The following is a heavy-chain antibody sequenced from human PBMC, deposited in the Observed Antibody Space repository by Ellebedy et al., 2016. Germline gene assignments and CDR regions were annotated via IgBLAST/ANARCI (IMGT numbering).Heavy chain of an antibody. J-gene: IGHJ3*02. CDR2: ISSSSSYM. V-gene: IGHV3-21*01. CDR1: GFTFSSYS. CDR3: ARDPSGSYHHYDAFDI. Sequence: GGSLRLSCAASGFTFSSYSMNWVRQAPGKGLEWVSSISSSSSYMYYADSVKGRFTISRDNAKNSLYLQMNSLRAEDTAVYYCARDPSGSYHHYDAFDIWGQGKMVTVSS. D-gene: IGHD1-26*01.